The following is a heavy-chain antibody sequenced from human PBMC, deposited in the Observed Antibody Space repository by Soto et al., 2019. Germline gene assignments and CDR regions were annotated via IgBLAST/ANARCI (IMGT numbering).Heavy chain of an antibody. CDR3: ARARAYYYDSSGYYCPFDY. V-gene: IGHV4-61*01. CDR1: GGSVSSGSYY. J-gene: IGHJ4*02. CDR2: IYYSGST. D-gene: IGHD3-22*01. Sequence: QVQLQESGPGLVKPSETLSLTCTVSGGSVSSGSYYWSWIRQPPGKGLEWIGYIYYSGSTNYNPSRKRRVTITVDTSKNQFSLKLSSVTAADTAVYYCARARAYYYDSSGYYCPFDYWGQGTLVTVSS.